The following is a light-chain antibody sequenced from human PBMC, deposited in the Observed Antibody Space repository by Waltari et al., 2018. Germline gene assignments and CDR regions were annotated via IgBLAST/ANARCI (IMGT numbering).Light chain of an antibody. CDR1: QTITRW. J-gene: IGKJ1*01. V-gene: IGKV1-5*03. CDR3: QQYNTFSPT. Sequence: QMTQSPSNLYASVGDTVTITCRASQTITRWLAWYQQKPGKAHNLLIYKASILQAGVPSRFSGSGSGTEFTLTINNVQPDDSATFYCQQYNTFSPTFGQGTKVEIK. CDR2: KAS.